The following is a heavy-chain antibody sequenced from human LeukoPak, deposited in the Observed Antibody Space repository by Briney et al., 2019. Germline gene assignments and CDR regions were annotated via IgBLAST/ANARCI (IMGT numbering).Heavy chain of an antibody. V-gene: IGHV3-21*01. CDR1: GSSLSNFT. D-gene: IGHD3-22*01. Sequence: GGSLRLSCAASGSSLSNFTMNWVRQAPGKGLEWVSSISSSSSYIYYADSVKGRFTISRDNAKKSLYLQMNSLRVEDTAVYYCARAGSGYRDSIDYWGQGTLVTVSS. CDR2: ISSSSSYI. CDR3: ARAGSGYRDSIDY. J-gene: IGHJ4*02.